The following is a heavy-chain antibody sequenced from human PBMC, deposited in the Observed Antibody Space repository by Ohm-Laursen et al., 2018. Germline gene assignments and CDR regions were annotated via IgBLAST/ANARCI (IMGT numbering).Heavy chain of an antibody. CDR2: IKQDGSEK. Sequence: SLRLSCAASGFTFSSYWMSWVRQAPGKGLEWVANIKQDGSEKYYVDSVKGRFTISRDNAKNSLYLQMNSLRAEDTSVCYCARANFRGLLWCEELGEWGQGTLVTV. CDR3: ARANFRGLLWCEELGE. CDR1: GFTFSSYW. J-gene: IGHJ4*02. D-gene: IGHD3-10*01. V-gene: IGHV3-7*03.